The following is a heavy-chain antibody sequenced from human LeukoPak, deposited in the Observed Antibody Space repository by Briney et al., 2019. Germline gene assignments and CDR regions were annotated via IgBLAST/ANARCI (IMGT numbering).Heavy chain of an antibody. J-gene: IGHJ4*02. Sequence: GGSLRLSCEASGFTFSRHWMSWVRQVPGKRLEWVANINQDGRETYYLDSVKGRFTISRDNAKNSVYLQMNSLRAEDTAVYFCARDRNTDFWSGYYTNYFDDWGQGTLVTVSS. CDR2: INQDGRET. CDR3: ARDRNTDFWSGYYTNYFDD. D-gene: IGHD3-3*01. V-gene: IGHV3-7*01. CDR1: GFTFSRHW.